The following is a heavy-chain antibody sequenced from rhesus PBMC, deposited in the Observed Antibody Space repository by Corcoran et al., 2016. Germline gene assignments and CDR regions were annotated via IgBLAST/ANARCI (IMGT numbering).Heavy chain of an antibody. CDR1: GGSISSNY. CDR3: ARNYGDAFDF. Sequence: QVQLQESGPGLVKPSETLSLTCAVSGGSISSNYWSWIRQPRGKGLEWIGRIDGSGGSTNYNPPLKSRVTISTDTSKNQFSLKLSSVTAADTAVYYCARNYGDAFDFWGQGLRVTVSS. D-gene: IGHD3-22*01. J-gene: IGHJ3*01. V-gene: IGHV4-160*01. CDR2: IDGSGGST.